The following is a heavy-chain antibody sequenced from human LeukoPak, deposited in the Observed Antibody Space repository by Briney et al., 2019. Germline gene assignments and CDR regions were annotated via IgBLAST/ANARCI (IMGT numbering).Heavy chain of an antibody. CDR3: ARESSSWPYGYYGMDV. CDR1: GFTFSSYW. Sequence: GGSLRLSCAASGFTFSSYWVSWVRQAPGKGLEWVANIKQDGSEKYYVDSVKGRFTISRDNAKNSLYLQMNSLRAEDTAVYYCARESSSWPYGYYGMDVWGQGTTVTVSS. CDR2: IKQDGSEK. J-gene: IGHJ6*02. V-gene: IGHV3-7*01. D-gene: IGHD6-13*01.